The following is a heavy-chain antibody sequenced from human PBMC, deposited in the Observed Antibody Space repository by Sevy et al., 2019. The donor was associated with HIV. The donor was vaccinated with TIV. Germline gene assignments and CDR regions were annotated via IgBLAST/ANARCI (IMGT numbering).Heavy chain of an antibody. CDR3: AIEYYYDSSGSVGAFDT. CDR2: ISGRGGST. D-gene: IGHD3-22*01. J-gene: IGHJ3*02. Sequence: GGSLRLSCAASGFTFSSYAMSWVRQAPGKGLEWVSAISGRGGSTYYADSVKGRFTISRDNSKNTLYLQMNSLRAEDTAVYYCAIEYYYDSSGSVGAFDTWGQGTMVTVSS. CDR1: GFTFSSYA. V-gene: IGHV3-23*01.